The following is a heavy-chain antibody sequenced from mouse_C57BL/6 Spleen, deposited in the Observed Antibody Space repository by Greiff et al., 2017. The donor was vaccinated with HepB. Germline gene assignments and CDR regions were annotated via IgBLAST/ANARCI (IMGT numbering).Heavy chain of an antibody. D-gene: IGHD1-2*01. V-gene: IGHV5-4*03. CDR3: ARVPLLRNFDY. Sequence: EVKVEESGGGLVKPGGSLKLSCAASGFTFSSYAMSWVRQTPEKRLEWVATISDGGSYTYYPDNVKGRFTISRDNAKNHLYLQMNHLTSEDTAMYYCARVPLLRNFDYWGQGTTLTVSS. CDR1: GFTFSSYA. J-gene: IGHJ2*01. CDR2: ISDGGSYT.